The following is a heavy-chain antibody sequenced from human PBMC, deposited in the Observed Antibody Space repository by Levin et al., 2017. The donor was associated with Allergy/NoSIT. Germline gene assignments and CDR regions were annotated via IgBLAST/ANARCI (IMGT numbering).Heavy chain of an antibody. CDR2: MNPNSGNT. J-gene: IGHJ4*02. D-gene: IGHD3-3*01. CDR1: GYTFTSYD. V-gene: IGHV1-8*01. Sequence: PLASVKVSCKASGYTFTSYDINWVRQATGQGLEWMGWMNPNSGNTGYAQKFQGRVTMTRNTSISTAYMELSSLRSEDTAVYYCARARYYDFWSGYTPHGNFDYWGQGTLVTVSS. CDR3: ARARYYDFWSGYTPHGNFDY.